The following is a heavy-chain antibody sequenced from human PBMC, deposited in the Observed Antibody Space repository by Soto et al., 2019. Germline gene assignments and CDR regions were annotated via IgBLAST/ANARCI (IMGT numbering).Heavy chain of an antibody. V-gene: IGHV1-18*01. CDR1: GYTFTRYG. J-gene: IGHJ6*04. D-gene: IGHD3-9*01. CDR2: ISVYNGHT. Sequence: ASVKVSCKASGYTFTRYGITWVRQAPGQGLEWMGWISVYNGHTEYARNLQGRVTMTTDTSTSTAYMELRSLRSDDTAVYYCARVPDKSLDVWGKGTTVTVSS. CDR3: ARVPDKSLDV.